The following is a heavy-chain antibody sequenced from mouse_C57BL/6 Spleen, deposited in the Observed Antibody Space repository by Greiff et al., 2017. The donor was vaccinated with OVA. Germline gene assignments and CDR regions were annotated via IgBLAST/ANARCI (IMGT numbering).Heavy chain of an antibody. CDR3: ARMRGYYYCEEAYYYDY. J-gene: IGHJ2*01. D-gene: IGHD2-4*01. Sequence: EVQLQASGPELVKPGASVKISCKASGYSFTGYYMNWVKQSPEKSLEWIGVINPSTGGTTSNQKFKAKATLTVDKSSSTAYMPLKSLTSEDSAVNYCARMRGYYYCEEAYYYDYWGQGTTLTVSS. CDR2: INPSTGGT. V-gene: IGHV1-42*01. CDR1: GYSFTGYY.